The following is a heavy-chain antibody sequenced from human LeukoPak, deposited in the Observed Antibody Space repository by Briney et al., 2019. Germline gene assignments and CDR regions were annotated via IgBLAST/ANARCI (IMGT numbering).Heavy chain of an antibody. J-gene: IGHJ4*02. CDR3: ARMVRGVIVSLDY. D-gene: IGHD3-10*01. CDR2: IYYSASI. V-gene: IGHV4-59*08. CDR1: GDSISRYY. Sequence: SETLSLTCTVSGDSISRYYWIWIRQPPGKGLVWIVYIYYSASINYNPSPKSRVTISVDTSKNQFCLKLSSVTAADTAVYYCARMVRGVIVSLDYWGQGTLVTVSS.